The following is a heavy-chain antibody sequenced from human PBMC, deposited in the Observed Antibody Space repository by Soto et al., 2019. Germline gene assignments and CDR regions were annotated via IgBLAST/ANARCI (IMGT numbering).Heavy chain of an antibody. V-gene: IGHV1-69*13. CDR1: GGTFSSYA. D-gene: IGHD5-18*01. Sequence: ASVKVSCKASGGTFSSYAISWVRQAPGQGLEWMGGIIPIFGTANYAQKFQGRVTITADESTSTAYMELSSLRSEDTAVYYCAREKDSYGTYGMAVWGQGTTVTVSS. J-gene: IGHJ6*02. CDR2: IIPIFGTA. CDR3: AREKDSYGTYGMAV.